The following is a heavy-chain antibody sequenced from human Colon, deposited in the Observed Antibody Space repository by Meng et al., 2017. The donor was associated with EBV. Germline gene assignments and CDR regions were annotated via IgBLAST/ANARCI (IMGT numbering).Heavy chain of an antibody. CDR1: GGSFRGYY. CDR2: INYSGNT. D-gene: IGHD6-19*01. J-gene: IGHJ4*02. Sequence: QVQLQQWGAGLLKPSETLSHSCAVYGGSFRGYYWTWIRQPPGEGLEWVAEINYSGNTNYSPSLKSRVTISIDTSKNQFSLKLSSVTAADTAIYYCARRLAALDYWGQGTLVTVSS. V-gene: IGHV4-34*02. CDR3: ARRLAALDY.